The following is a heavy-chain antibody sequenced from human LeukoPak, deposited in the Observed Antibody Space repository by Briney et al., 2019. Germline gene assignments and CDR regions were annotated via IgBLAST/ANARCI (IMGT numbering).Heavy chain of an antibody. CDR2: IYSGGST. CDR1: GFTVSSNY. V-gene: IGHV3-66*01. D-gene: IGHD2-21*02. J-gene: IGHJ6*02. Sequence: GGSLRLSCAASGFTVSSNYMSWVRQAPGKGLEWVSVIYSGGSTYYADSVKGRFTISRDNSKNTLYLQMNSLRAEDTAVYYCARANCGGDCHPYYYYGMDVWGQGTTVTVSS. CDR3: ARANCGGDCHPYYYYGMDV.